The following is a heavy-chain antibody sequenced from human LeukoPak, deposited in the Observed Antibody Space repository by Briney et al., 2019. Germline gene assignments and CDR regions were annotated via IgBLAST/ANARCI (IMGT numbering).Heavy chain of an antibody. V-gene: IGHV1-18*01. CDR2: ISPYSGNT. J-gene: IGHJ4*02. D-gene: IGHD6-13*01. CDR1: GYTFTSYG. CDR3: ARTSGVSAAGSPYYFDY. Sequence: ASVKVSCKASGYTFTSYGINWVRQAPGQGLEWMGWISPYSGNTDYTERLQGRVTMTTDTSTTTAFMELRSLRSDDTAVYYCARTSGVSAAGSPYYFDYWGQGTLVTVSS.